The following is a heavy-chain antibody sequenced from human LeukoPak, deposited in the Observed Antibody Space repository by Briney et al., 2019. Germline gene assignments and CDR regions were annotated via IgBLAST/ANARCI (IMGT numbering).Heavy chain of an antibody. CDR1: GGSISSCY. Sequence: SETLSLTCTVSGGSISSCYWSWIRQPAGKGLEWIGRIYSSGSTNYNPSLKSRVNMSVDTSKNQFSLRLSSVTAADTAVYYCARDKRYFDFFDFWGQGTLVTVSS. D-gene: IGHD3-9*01. CDR3: ARDKRYFDFFDF. J-gene: IGHJ4*02. V-gene: IGHV4-4*07. CDR2: IYSSGST.